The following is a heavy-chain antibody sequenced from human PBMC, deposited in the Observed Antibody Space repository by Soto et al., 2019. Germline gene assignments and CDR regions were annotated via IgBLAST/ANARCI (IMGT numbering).Heavy chain of an antibody. Sequence: GGALNISSAASGFPLTNYWVNWVRQTPGEGLMWVSRISPDGSDVGYADSVEGRFTVSRDNAKNTLYLQMHSLRAEDTAMYYCACWGHIVPVAPSDFDRWGQGTLVTVSS. V-gene: IGHV3-74*01. J-gene: IGHJ4*02. CDR3: ACWGHIVPVAPSDFDR. CDR2: ISPDGSDV. CDR1: GFPLTNYW. D-gene: IGHD2-8*02.